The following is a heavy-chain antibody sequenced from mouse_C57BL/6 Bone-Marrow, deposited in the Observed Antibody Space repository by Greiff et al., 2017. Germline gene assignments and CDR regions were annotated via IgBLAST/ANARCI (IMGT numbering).Heavy chain of an antibody. CDR1: GFTFSSYA. V-gene: IGHV5-9-1*02. CDR2: ISSGGDYI. J-gene: IGHJ2*01. CDR3: TRDGDYGSSAYVLDFDY. D-gene: IGHD1-1*01. Sequence: EVMLVESGEGLVKPGGSLKLSCAASGFTFSSYAMSWVRQTPEKRLEWVAYISSGGDYIDYADTVKGRFTISRDNARNTLYLHMSSLKSEDTAMYYCTRDGDYGSSAYVLDFDYWGQGTTLTVSS.